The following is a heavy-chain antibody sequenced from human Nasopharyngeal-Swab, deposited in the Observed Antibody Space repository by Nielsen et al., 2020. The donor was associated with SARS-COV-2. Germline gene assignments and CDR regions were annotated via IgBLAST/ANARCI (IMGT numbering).Heavy chain of an antibody. D-gene: IGHD5-18*01. J-gene: IGHJ4*02. V-gene: IGHV1-69*13. Sequence: SVKVSYKASGGTFSSYAISWVRQAPGQGLEWMGGIIPIFGTANYAQKFQGRVTITADESTSTAYMELSSLRSEDTAVYYCARDLRGYSYGYDYWGQGTLVTVSS. CDR2: IIPIFGTA. CDR1: GGTFSSYA. CDR3: ARDLRGYSYGYDY.